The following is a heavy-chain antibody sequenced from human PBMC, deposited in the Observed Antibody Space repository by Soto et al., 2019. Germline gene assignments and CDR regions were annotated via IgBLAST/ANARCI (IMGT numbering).Heavy chain of an antibody. D-gene: IGHD6-13*01. CDR3: ARQSLSSSAYDF. CDR1: GYSFVNYW. Sequence: EVQLVQSESEVKKPGESLKISCKVSGYSFVNYWIGWVRQMPGKGLEWMGNVYPGDSDTDYSPSFQGHVTISADKSINTTYLQWSSLQASDTAIYYCARQSLSSSAYDFWGQGTLAIVSP. J-gene: IGHJ4*02. V-gene: IGHV5-51*01. CDR2: VYPGDSDT.